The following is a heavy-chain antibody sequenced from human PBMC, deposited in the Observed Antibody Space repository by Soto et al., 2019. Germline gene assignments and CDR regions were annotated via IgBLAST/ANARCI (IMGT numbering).Heavy chain of an antibody. CDR1: GFTFSSYA. Sequence: HPGGSLRLSCAASGFTFSSYAMSWVRQAPGKGLEWVSAISGSGGSTYYADSVKGRFTISRDNSKNTLYLQMNSLRAEDTAVYYCAKDSSPEMVRVPAGSSDYRCQTTLGTGS. V-gene: IGHV3-23*01. CDR2: ISGSGGST. D-gene: IGHD3-10*01. J-gene: IGHJ4*02. CDR3: AKDSSPEMVRVPAGSSDY.